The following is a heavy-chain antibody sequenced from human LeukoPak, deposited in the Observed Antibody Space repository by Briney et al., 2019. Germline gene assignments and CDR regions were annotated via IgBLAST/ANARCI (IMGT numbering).Heavy chain of an antibody. V-gene: IGHV3-11*01. CDR3: AKVATIRTTSPYGA. CDR1: GFTFSDYY. CDR2: ISSSGSTI. Sequence: GGSLRLSCAASGFTFSDYYMSWIRQAPGKGLEWVSYISSSGSTIYYADSAKGRFTISRDNAKNSLYLQMNSLRAEDTAVYYCAKVATIRTTSPYGAWGQGTLVTVSS. J-gene: IGHJ5*02. D-gene: IGHD5-12*01.